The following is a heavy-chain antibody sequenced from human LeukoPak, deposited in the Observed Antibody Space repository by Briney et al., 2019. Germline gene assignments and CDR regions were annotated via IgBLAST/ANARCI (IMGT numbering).Heavy chain of an antibody. J-gene: IGHJ4*02. D-gene: IGHD6-13*01. CDR1: GFTFSSYA. Sequence: PGGSLRLSCAASGFTFSSYAMSWVRQAPGKGLEWVSAISGSGGSTYYADSVKGRSTISRDNSKNTLYLQMNSLRAEDTAVYYCAKVGLYSSSWYFDYWGQGTLVTVSS. CDR3: AKVGLYSSSWYFDY. V-gene: IGHV3-23*01. CDR2: ISGSGGST.